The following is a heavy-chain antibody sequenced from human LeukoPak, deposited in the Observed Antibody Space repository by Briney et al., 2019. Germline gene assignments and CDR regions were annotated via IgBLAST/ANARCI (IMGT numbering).Heavy chain of an antibody. Sequence: GGSLRLSCAASGFTFSSYAMSWVRQAPGKGLEWVSAISGSGGSTYYADSVKGRFTISRDNSKNTLYLQMNSLRAEATAVYYCAKGYSDFWSGPQDYWGQGTLVTVSS. CDR1: GFTFSSYA. CDR3: AKGYSDFWSGPQDY. D-gene: IGHD3-3*01. V-gene: IGHV3-23*01. J-gene: IGHJ4*02. CDR2: ISGSGGST.